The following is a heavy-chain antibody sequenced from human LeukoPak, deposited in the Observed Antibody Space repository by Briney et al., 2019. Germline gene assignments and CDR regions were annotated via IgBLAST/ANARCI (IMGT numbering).Heavy chain of an antibody. D-gene: IGHD1-26*01. CDR3: ARDRSGSYFHDAFDI. Sequence: SETLSLTCAVSGGSISSYYWSWIRQPPGKGLEWIGYIYYSGSTNYNPSLKSRVTISVDTSKSQFTLKLSSVPAADTAVYYCARDRSGSYFHDAFDIWGQGTMVTVSS. V-gene: IGHV4-59*01. CDR2: IYYSGST. CDR1: GGSISSYY. J-gene: IGHJ3*02.